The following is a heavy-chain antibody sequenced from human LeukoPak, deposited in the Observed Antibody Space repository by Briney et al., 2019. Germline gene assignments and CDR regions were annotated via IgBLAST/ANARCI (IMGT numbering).Heavy chain of an antibody. CDR3: ARSLRAAAGTGGGDNWFDP. D-gene: IGHD6-13*01. CDR1: GFTFSSYW. CDR2: IKQDGSEK. Sequence: GGSLRLPCAASGFTFSSYWMSWVRQAPGKGLEWVANIKQDGSEKYYVDSVKGRFTISRDNAKNSLYLQMNSLRAEDTAVYYCARSLRAAAGTGGGDNWFDPWGQGTLVTVSS. J-gene: IGHJ5*02. V-gene: IGHV3-7*01.